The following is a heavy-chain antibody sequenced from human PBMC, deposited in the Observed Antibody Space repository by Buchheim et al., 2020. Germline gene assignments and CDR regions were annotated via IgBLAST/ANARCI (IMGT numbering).Heavy chain of an antibody. J-gene: IGHJ6*02. CDR3: VRDPDFGAGNYQRYGMDF. V-gene: IGHV3-20*04. CDR2: INWNGASP. D-gene: IGHD3-10*01. CDR1: GFTFDDHG. Sequence: EVQLVESGGGLVQPGGSLRLSCAASGFTFDDHGMSWVRQAPGKGLEWVAGINWNGASPSHADSVIGRFTISRDNAKNSLFLQMNSLRVEDTALYYCVRDPDFGAGNYQRYGMDFWGQGTT.